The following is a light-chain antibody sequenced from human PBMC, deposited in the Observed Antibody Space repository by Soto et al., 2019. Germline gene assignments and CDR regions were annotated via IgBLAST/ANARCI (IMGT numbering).Light chain of an antibody. V-gene: IGKV1-16*01. CDR3: QKYNSALT. CDR1: QGIGTY. CDR2: AAS. Sequence: DIQMTQSPSSLSASVGDRVTVTCRASQGIGTYLAWFQQKPGKAPKSLIYAASTLQSGVPSRFSGSGSGTHFTLTISSLQPEDVATYYCQKYNSALTFGQGTRLEIK. J-gene: IGKJ5*01.